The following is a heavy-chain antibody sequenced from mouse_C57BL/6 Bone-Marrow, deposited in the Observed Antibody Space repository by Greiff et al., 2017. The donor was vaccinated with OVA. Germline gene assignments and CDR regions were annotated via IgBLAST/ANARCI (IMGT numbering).Heavy chain of an antibody. V-gene: IGHV3-6*01. CDR2: ISYDGSN. CDR3: ARAPITTVVAPFDY. CDR1: GYSITSGYY. D-gene: IGHD1-1*01. J-gene: IGHJ2*01. Sequence: EVKLVESGPGLVKPSQSLSLTCSVTGYSITSGYYWNWIRQFPGNKLAWMGYISYDGSNNYNPSLKNRISITRDTSKNQFFLKLNSVTTEDTATYYCARAPITTVVAPFDYWGQGTTLTGAS.